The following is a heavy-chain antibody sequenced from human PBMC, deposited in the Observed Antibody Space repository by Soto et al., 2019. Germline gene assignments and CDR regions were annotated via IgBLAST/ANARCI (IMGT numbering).Heavy chain of an antibody. CDR3: AKDNQYYYDSSGYFDY. CDR1: GFTFSSYA. D-gene: IGHD3-22*01. Sequence: EVQLLESGGGLVQPGGSLRLSCAASGFTFSSYAISWVRQAPGKGLEWVSAISGSGGSTYYADSVKGRFTISRDNSKNTLYLQMNSLRAEDTAVYYCAKDNQYYYDSSGYFDYWGQGTLVTVSS. J-gene: IGHJ4*02. V-gene: IGHV3-23*01. CDR2: ISGSGGST.